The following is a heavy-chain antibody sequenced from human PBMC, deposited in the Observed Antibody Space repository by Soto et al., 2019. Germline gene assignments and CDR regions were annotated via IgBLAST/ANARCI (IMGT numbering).Heavy chain of an antibody. D-gene: IGHD6-6*01. CDR3: ARKSSSSGGMDV. Sequence: EVQLVESGGGLVKPGGSLRLSCAASGFTFSSYSMNWVRQAPGKGLEWVSSISSSSSYIYYADSVKGRFTISRDNAENSLYLQMNSLRAEDTAVYYCARKSSSSGGMDVWGQGTTVTVSS. V-gene: IGHV3-21*01. J-gene: IGHJ6*02. CDR2: ISSSSSYI. CDR1: GFTFSSYS.